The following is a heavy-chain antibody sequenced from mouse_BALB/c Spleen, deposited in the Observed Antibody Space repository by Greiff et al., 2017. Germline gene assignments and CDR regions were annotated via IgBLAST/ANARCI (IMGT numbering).Heavy chain of an antibody. Sequence: EVKLVESGGGLVKPGGSLKLSCAASGFVFSSYDMSWVRQTPEKRLEWVAYISSGGGSTYYPDTVKGRFTISRDNDKNTLYLQMSSLKSEDTAMYYCARHLYDYDPFAYWGQGTLVTVSA. V-gene: IGHV5-12-1*01. D-gene: IGHD2-4*01. CDR3: ARHLYDYDPFAY. CDR2: ISSGGGST. CDR1: GFVFSSYD. J-gene: IGHJ3*01.